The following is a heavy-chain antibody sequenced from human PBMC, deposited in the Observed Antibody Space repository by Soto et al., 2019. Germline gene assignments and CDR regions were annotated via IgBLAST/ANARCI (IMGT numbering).Heavy chain of an antibody. CDR1: GFTFSIYS. CDR3: ARGFRPGYDAGYNWFDP. Sequence: EVQLVESGGGLVKPGGSLSLSCAASGFTFSIYSMNWVRQAPGKGLEWVSSFSSSGTYIYYADSVKGRFTISRDNAKNSLYLQMSSLRAEDTAVYYCARGFRPGYDAGYNWFDPWGRGTLVTVSS. V-gene: IGHV3-21*01. CDR2: FSSSGTYI. D-gene: IGHD5-12*01. J-gene: IGHJ5*02.